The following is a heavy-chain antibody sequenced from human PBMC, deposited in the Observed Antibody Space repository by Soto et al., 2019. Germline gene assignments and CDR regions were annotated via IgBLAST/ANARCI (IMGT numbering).Heavy chain of an antibody. Sequence: PGGSLRLSCAASGFTLSGYAMDWVRQAPGKGLEYVSGISSNGVGTYYANSVQGRFTISRDNSKKTVYLQRGSLRPEDMAVFYCARRPLPDFYYMGVWGKVATVTVAS. CDR1: GFTLSGYA. CDR2: ISSNGVGT. J-gene: IGHJ6*03. CDR3: ARRPLPDFYYMGV. D-gene: IGHD3-3*01. V-gene: IGHV3-64*01.